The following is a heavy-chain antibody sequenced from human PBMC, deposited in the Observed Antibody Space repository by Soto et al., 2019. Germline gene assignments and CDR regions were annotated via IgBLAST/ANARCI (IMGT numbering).Heavy chain of an antibody. V-gene: IGHV4-4*02. CDR1: GGSISSSKW. Sequence: QMQLQESGPGLGKPSGTLSLTCGVSGGSISSSKWWTWVRQPPGKGPEWIGEIYHSGSTNYNPSLTSPVPISVANSIHRFSLTLTSVTAADTAAYYCASQDYSSSTDASFLVNGSFELWGRGILVTVSS. CDR2: IYHSGST. CDR3: ASQDYSSSTDASFLVNGSFEL. D-gene: IGHD6-6*01. J-gene: IGHJ2*01.